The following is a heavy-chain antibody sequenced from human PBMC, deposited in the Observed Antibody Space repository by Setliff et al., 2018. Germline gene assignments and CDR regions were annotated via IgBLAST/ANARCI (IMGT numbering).Heavy chain of an antibody. CDR2: IYYTGDT. D-gene: IGHD3-10*01. CDR3: ARHKSNGSGSYPSLYMDV. J-gene: IGHJ6*03. Sequence: SETLSLTCTVSGGSLRSNFWGWIRQPPGKGLEWIGSIYYTGDTYYNPSLKSRVTMSVDMSKNQFSLKLSSVTAADTAVYYCARHKSNGSGSYPSLYMDVWGKGIMVTVSS. CDR1: GGSLRSNF. V-gene: IGHV4-39*01.